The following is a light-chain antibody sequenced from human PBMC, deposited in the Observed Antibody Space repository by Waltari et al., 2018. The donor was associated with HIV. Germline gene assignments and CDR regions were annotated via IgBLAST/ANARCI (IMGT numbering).Light chain of an antibody. Sequence: DIVMTQSPATLSLSPGGRAILSCRASQSVASSLAWYQQKPGQAPRLLIYGASTRAAGIPGRFSGSGSGTEFTLTISSLQSEDSAIYFCHQYNSWPPRYTFGQGTKLEI. CDR1: QSVASS. CDR2: GAS. V-gene: IGKV3-15*01. CDR3: HQYNSWPPRYT. J-gene: IGKJ2*01.